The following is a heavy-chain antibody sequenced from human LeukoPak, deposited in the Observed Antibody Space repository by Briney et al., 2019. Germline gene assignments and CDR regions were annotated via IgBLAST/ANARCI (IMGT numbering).Heavy chain of an antibody. J-gene: IGHJ4*02. D-gene: IGHD1-26*01. CDR3: ARGVGATHFDC. Sequence: GRSLRLSCAASGFAFSGYSMNWVRQAPGRGPGWVSLISTTSTSIYYADSVTGRFTVSRDNAKNSLYLQMNSLRAEDTAVYYCARGVGATHFDCWGQGTLVTVST. CDR2: ISTTSTSI. CDR1: GFAFSGYS. V-gene: IGHV3-21*06.